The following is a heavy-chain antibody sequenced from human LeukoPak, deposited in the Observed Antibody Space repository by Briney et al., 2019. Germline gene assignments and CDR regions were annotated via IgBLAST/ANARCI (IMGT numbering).Heavy chain of an antibody. CDR2: INSGNNYI. CDR1: GFTFSDYT. J-gene: IGHJ4*02. D-gene: IGHD3-22*01. V-gene: IGHV3-21*01. CDR3: AGFGYYYDSRDY. Sequence: GGSLRLSCVASGFTFSDYTMHWVRQAPGKALEWVSSINSGNNYIYYADSVKGRFTISRDNAKNSLYLQMNSLRAEDTAVYYCAGFGYYYDSRDYWGQGTLVTVSS.